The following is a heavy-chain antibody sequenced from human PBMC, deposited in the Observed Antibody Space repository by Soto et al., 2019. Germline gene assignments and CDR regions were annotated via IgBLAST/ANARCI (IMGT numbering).Heavy chain of an antibody. CDR3: ARDQQTITVAGTSDYYYGMDV. Sequence: SETLSLTCTVSGGSINSDYYHWTWIRQSPGKGLEWIGYIHYSGSTNYNPSLKSRVTISVDTSKNQFSLKLSSVTAADTAVYYCARDQQTITVAGTSDYYYGMDVWGQGATVTVSS. CDR1: GGSINSDYYH. V-gene: IGHV4-61*01. D-gene: IGHD6-19*01. CDR2: IHYSGST. J-gene: IGHJ6*02.